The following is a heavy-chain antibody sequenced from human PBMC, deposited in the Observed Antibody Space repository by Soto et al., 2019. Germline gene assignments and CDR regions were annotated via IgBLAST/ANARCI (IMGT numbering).Heavy chain of an antibody. V-gene: IGHV1-69*06. D-gene: IGHD3-10*01. Sequence: QVQLVQSGAEVRKPGASVKVSCEASGGTLNTYTINWMRQAPGRGLEWVGQIVPMYDSVNYAEKFQGRVTITADKSTKTAYMEMSSLRSEDTALYFCATWRSSIGSYCLDYWGQGTLVTVSS. J-gene: IGHJ4*02. CDR3: ATWRSSIGSYCLDY. CDR1: GGTLNTYT. CDR2: IVPMYDSV.